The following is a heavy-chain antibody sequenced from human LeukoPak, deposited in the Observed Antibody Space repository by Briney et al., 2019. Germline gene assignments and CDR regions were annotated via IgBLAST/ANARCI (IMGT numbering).Heavy chain of an antibody. D-gene: IGHD3-22*01. Sequence: GGSLRLSRAASGFTFSRYGMHWVRQAPGKGLEWVAVISYDGSNKYYADSVKGRFTISRDNSKNTLYLHMNSLRAEDTAVYYCAKGYYYDSSGSQYYFDYWGQGTLVTVSS. V-gene: IGHV3-30*18. J-gene: IGHJ4*02. CDR2: ISYDGSNK. CDR1: GFTFSRYG. CDR3: AKGYYYDSSGSQYYFDY.